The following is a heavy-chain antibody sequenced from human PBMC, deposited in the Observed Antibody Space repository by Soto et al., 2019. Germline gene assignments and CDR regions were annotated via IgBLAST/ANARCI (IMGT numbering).Heavy chain of an antibody. D-gene: IGHD2-15*01. V-gene: IGHV1-18*01. CDR1: GYTFTSYG. CDR2: ISAYNGNT. Sequence: QVQLVQSGAEVKKPGASVKVSCKASGYTFTSYGISWVRQAPGQGLEWMGWISAYNGNTNYAQKRQGRVTMTTDTSTSTAYMELRSLRSDDTAVYYCARDEGYCSGGSCPTYYYYYMDVWGKGTTVTVSS. J-gene: IGHJ6*03. CDR3: ARDEGYCSGGSCPTYYYYYMDV.